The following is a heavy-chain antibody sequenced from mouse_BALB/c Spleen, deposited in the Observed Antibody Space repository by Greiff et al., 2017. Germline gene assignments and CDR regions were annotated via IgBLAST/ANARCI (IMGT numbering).Heavy chain of an antibody. J-gene: IGHJ3*01. Sequence: VQLKESGGGLVKPGGSLKLSCAASGFTFSSYAMSWVRQTPEKRLEWVATISSGGSYTYYPDSVKGRFTISRDNAKNTLYLQMSSLRSEDTAMYYCVAPAWFAYWGQGTLVTVSA. CDR2: ISSGGSYT. CDR1: GFTFSSYA. CDR3: VAPAWFAY. V-gene: IGHV5-9-3*01.